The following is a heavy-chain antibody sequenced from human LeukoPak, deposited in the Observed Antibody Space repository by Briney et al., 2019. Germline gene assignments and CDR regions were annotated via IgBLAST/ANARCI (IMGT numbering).Heavy chain of an antibody. J-gene: IGHJ3*02. D-gene: IGHD4-17*01. CDR3: ARDLVTVTKGFDI. CDR2: ISYIGST. CDR1: ADSFSSHY. Sequence: SETLSLTCAVSADSFSSHYWTWIRQPPGKGLEWIGYISYIGSTNYNPSLKSRVTISIDTSKNQFSLKLTSVTAADTAVYYCARDLVTVTKGFDIWGQGTMVSLSS. V-gene: IGHV4-59*11.